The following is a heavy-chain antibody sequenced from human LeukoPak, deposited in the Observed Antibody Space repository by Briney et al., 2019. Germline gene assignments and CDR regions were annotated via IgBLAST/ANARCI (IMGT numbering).Heavy chain of an antibody. Sequence: PSETLSLTCTVSGGSISSYYWSWIRQPAGKGLEWIGRIYTSDSTNYNPSLNGRVAVSLDTSKNQFSLKLRSATAADTAVYYCARDAGRLRSFIHYPFDYWGQGTLVTVSS. CDR1: GGSISSYY. V-gene: IGHV4-4*07. J-gene: IGHJ4*02. CDR2: IYTSDST. CDR3: ARDAGRLRSFIHYPFDY. D-gene: IGHD3-10*01.